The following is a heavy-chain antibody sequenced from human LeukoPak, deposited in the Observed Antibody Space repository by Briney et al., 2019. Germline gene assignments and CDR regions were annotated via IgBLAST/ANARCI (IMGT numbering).Heavy chain of an antibody. J-gene: IGHJ4*02. CDR3: ARGDSSGSSLYFDY. Sequence: PSETLSLTCTVSGGSISSSSYYWGWIRQPPGKGLEWIGSIHYSGSTYYNPSLKSRVTISVDTSKNQFSLKLSSVTAADTAVYYCARGDSSGSSLYFDYWGQGTLVTVSS. CDR1: GGSISSSSYY. CDR2: IHYSGST. V-gene: IGHV4-39*01. D-gene: IGHD3-10*01.